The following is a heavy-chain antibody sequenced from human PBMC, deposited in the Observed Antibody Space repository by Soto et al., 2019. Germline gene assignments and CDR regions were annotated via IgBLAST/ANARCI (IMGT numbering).Heavy chain of an antibody. Sequence: QVQLQQWGAGLLKPSETLSLTCAVYGGSFSGYYWSWIRQPPGQGLEWIGEINHNVDTNYNPSLKSRVTISVDTSKNQFSLKLRSVTAADAAVYYCAAYWGQWLGDLYNYSGMDVWGQGTTVTVSS. J-gene: IGHJ6*02. D-gene: IGHD6-19*01. CDR1: GGSFSGYY. CDR3: AAYWGQWLGDLYNYSGMDV. V-gene: IGHV4-34*01. CDR2: INHNVDT.